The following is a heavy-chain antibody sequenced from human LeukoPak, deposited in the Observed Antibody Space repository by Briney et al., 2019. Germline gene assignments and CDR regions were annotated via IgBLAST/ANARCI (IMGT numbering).Heavy chain of an antibody. V-gene: IGHV4-4*07. CDR3: ARLRGATVAHNWFDP. Sequence: SETLSLTCTVSGGSISSYYWSWIRQPAGKGLERIGRIYTSGSTNYNPSLKSRVTISVDTSKNQCSLRLSSVTAADTAVYYCARLRGATVAHNWFDPWGQGTLVTVSS. CDR2: IYTSGST. J-gene: IGHJ5*02. D-gene: IGHD6-19*01. CDR1: GGSISSYY.